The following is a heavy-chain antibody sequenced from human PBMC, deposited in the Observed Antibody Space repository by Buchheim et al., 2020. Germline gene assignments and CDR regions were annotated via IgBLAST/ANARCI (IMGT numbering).Heavy chain of an antibody. CDR2: IYQSGTT. CDR1: GASISSRNW. CDR3: AKTGAQGYLEY. V-gene: IGHV4-4*02. D-gene: IGHD6-13*01. J-gene: IGHJ4*02. Sequence: QLQLQESGSGLVKPSGTLSLTCSVSGASISSRNWWTWVRQSPGKGLEWIGEIYQSGTTNYNPSLKSRVTISMDKSKDQFSLKVNSVTAADTAVFYCAKTGAQGYLEYWGQG.